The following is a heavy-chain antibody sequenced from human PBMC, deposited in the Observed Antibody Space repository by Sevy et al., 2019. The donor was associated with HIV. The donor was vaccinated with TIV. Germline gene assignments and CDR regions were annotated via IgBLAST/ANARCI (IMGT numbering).Heavy chain of an antibody. D-gene: IGHD2-8*02. CDR2: IYRSGRS. Sequence: SETLSLTCTVSGDSINNGNHWWSWVRQPAGKGLEWIGRIYRSGRSIMYNPSLERRVTISVDTSKNQFSLKVTSVIAADTAIYYCASDGIRRDYWHGLDVWGQRTTVTVSS. J-gene: IGHJ6*02. CDR1: GDSINNGNHW. CDR3: ASDGIRRDYWHGLDV. V-gene: IGHV4-61*02.